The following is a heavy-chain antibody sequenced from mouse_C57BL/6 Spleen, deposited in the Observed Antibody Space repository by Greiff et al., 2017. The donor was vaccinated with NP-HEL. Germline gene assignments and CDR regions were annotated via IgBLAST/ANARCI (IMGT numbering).Heavy chain of an antibody. D-gene: IGHD2-5*01. CDR1: GFSLTSYA. CDR2: IWTGGGT. V-gene: IGHV2-9-1*01. CDR3: ARRYSNYVDYAMDY. Sequence: VQLVESGPGLVAPSQSLSITCTVSGFSLTSYAISWVRQPPGKGLEWLGVIWTGGGTNYNSALKSRLSISKDNSKSQVFLKMNSLQTDDTARYYCARRYSNYVDYAMDYWGQGTSVTVSS. J-gene: IGHJ4*01.